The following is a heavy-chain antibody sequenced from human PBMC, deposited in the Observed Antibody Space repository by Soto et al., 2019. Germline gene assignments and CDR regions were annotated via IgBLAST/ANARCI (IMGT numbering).Heavy chain of an antibody. D-gene: IGHD3-22*01. CDR1: GGSISSGGYY. J-gene: IGHJ3*02. CDR2: IYYSGST. CDR3: ARDAPLNVSSGYFTGAFDI. V-gene: IGHV4-31*03. Sequence: QVQLQESGPGLVKPSQTLPLTCTVSGGSISSGGYYWSWIRQHPGKGLEWIGYIYYSGSTYYNPSHKSRLTISVDTSKKPFSLKLSSVTAADTAVYYCARDAPLNVSSGYFTGAFDIWGQGTMVTVSS.